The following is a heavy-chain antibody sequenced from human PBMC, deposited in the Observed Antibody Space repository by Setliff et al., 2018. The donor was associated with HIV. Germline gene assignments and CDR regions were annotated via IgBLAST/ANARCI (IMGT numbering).Heavy chain of an antibody. CDR1: GGSFSSYY. Sequence: PSETLSLTCAVYGGSFSSYYWSWIRQPPGKGLEWIGYFYKSGSTNSGPSFKSRVSMSGDTSKNQLSLKVTSVTAADTAVYYCARLSDTAMASFDSWGQGTLVTVSS. D-gene: IGHD5-18*01. CDR2: FYKSGST. V-gene: IGHV4-59*08. J-gene: IGHJ4*02. CDR3: ARLSDTAMASFDS.